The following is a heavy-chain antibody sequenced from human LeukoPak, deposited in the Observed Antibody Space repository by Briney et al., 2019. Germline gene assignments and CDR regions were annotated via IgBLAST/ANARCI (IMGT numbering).Heavy chain of an antibody. D-gene: IGHD3-10*01. V-gene: IGHV4-59*11. CDR2: IYYTGNT. CDR1: GGSISSHY. CDR3: ARSYNSGSYYPFYFDF. J-gene: IGHJ4*02. Sequence: PSETLSLTCTVSGGSISSHYWSWLRQPPGKGLEWIGHIYYTGNTNYNPSLMSRVTISVDTSKNHFSLKLNSVTAADTAVYYCARSYNSGSYYPFYFDFWGQGTLVTVSS.